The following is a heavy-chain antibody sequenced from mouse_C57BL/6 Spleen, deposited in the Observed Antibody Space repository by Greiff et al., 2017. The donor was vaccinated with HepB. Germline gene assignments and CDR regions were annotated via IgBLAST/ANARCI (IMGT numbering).Heavy chain of an antibody. CDR1: GYTFTSYW. J-gene: IGHJ3*01. Sequence: VQLQQPGAELVMPGASVKLSCKASGYTFTSYWMHWVKQRPGQGLEWIGEIDPSDSYTNYNQKFKGKSTLTVDKSSSTAYMRLSSLTSEDSAVYYCARYYYGSSYVGEDFAYWGQGTLVTVSA. CDR2: IDPSDSYT. D-gene: IGHD1-1*01. V-gene: IGHV1-69*01. CDR3: ARYYYGSSYVGEDFAY.